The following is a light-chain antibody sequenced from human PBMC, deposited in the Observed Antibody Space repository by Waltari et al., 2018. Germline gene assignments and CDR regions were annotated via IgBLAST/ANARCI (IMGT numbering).Light chain of an antibody. CDR2: TTD. Sequence: QSVVTQPPSASGTPGQRVTIPCSGSSSNIGSNTANWYQQLPGTAPKLLIYTTDQRPSGVPDRFSGSKSGTSASLAISGLQSEDEADYYCAAWDDSLNGVVFGGGTKLTVL. V-gene: IGLV1-44*01. CDR3: AAWDDSLNGVV. CDR1: SSNIGSNT. J-gene: IGLJ3*02.